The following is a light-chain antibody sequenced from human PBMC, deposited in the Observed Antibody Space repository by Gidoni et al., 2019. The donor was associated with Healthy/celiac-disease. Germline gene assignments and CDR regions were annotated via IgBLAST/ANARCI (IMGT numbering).Light chain of an antibody. V-gene: IGKV1-33*01. CDR3: QQYDNLPRST. J-gene: IGKJ4*01. CDR2: DAS. CDR1: QAISNY. Sequence: DIQITQSPSSLSASVGDRVTITCQASQAISNYLNWYQQKPGKAPKLLIYDASNLETGVPSRCSGSGSGTDFTFSISSLQPEDMATYYCQQYDNLPRSTFGGXTKVEIK.